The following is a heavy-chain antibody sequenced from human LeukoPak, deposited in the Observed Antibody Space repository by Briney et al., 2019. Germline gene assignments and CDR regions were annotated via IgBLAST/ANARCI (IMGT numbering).Heavy chain of an antibody. CDR3: SRQRGDY. CDR1: AFTFSSYA. V-gene: IGHV3-30*14. CDR2: ISYDGSNK. Sequence: GGSLRLSCAASAFTFSSYAMHWVRQAPGKGLEWVAVISYDGSNKYYADSVKGRFTISRDNSKNMLYLQMNSLRADDTAVYYCSRQRGDYWGQGTLVTVSS. J-gene: IGHJ4*02.